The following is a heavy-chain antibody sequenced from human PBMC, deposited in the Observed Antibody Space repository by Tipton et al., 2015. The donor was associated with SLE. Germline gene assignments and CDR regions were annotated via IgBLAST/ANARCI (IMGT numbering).Heavy chain of an antibody. CDR3: VALYQMLYYFQD. Sequence: TLSLTCSVSGASINSDDYYWIWIRQLPGKGLEWIGYMYYFTSSYYNPSLESRVAMSVDTSKSQFSLRLSSVTAADTAVYFCVALYQMLYYFQDWGQGTLVTVSS. CDR1: GASINSDDYY. J-gene: IGHJ1*01. CDR2: MYYFTSS. V-gene: IGHV4-30-4*08. D-gene: IGHD2-2*02.